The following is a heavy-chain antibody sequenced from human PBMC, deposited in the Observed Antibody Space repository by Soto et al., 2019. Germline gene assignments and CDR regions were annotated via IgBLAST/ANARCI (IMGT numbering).Heavy chain of an antibody. CDR2: ISSNGGTT. Sequence: EVQLAESGGGMVQPGVSLRLSCAASGFTFSSYDMHWVRQAPGKGLEYVSSISSNGGTTYYGNTGKGRFTISRDNSKNPLNLQMGSLRAANMAVYYCVRRASGNYANWGQGPLVTVSS. CDR1: GFTFSSYD. V-gene: IGHV3-64*01. CDR3: VRRASGNYAN. J-gene: IGHJ4*02. D-gene: IGHD1-7*01.